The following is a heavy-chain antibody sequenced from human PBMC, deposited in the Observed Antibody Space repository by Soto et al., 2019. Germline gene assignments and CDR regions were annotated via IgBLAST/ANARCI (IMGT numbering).Heavy chain of an antibody. J-gene: IGHJ4*02. V-gene: IGHV3-30-3*01. CDR3: ARVLGYDIVATFHFDY. CDR2: ISYDRSNK. D-gene: IGHD5-12*01. CDR1: GFTFSSYA. Sequence: GGSLRLSCAASGFTFSSYAMHWVRQAPGKGLEWVAVISYDRSNKYYADSVKGRFNISRDNAKNTLYLQMNILRAEDTAVYYCARVLGYDIVATFHFDYWGQGTLVTVSS.